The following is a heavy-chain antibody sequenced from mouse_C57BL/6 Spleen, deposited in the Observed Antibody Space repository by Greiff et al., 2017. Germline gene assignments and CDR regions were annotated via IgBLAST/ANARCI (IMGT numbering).Heavy chain of an antibody. CDR1: GYTFTSYW. CDR3: ARSGEEGAMDY. J-gene: IGHJ4*01. V-gene: IGHV1-64*01. CDR2: IHPNSGST. D-gene: IGHD4-1*01. Sequence: QVQLQQPGAELVKPGASVKLSCKASGYTFTSYWMHWVKQRPGQGLEWIGMIHPNSGSTNYNEKFKSKATLTVDKSSSTAYMQLSSLTSEDSAVYYCARSGEEGAMDYWGQGTSVTVSS.